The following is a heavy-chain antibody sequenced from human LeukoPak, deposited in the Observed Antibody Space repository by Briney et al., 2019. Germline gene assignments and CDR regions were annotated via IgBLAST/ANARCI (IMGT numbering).Heavy chain of an antibody. J-gene: IGHJ4*02. CDR3: VKLSYRAGVGTAYFDY. CDR1: GFTFTSYA. V-gene: IGHV3-23*01. Sequence: PGGSLRLSCAASGFTFTSYAMSWVRQAPGKGLEWVSAISGSGGSTYYAHSVKGRFTISRDNSKNTLYLQMNSVRAGDRAVYYCVKLSYRAGVGTAYFDYWGQGTLVTVSS. CDR2: ISGSGGST. D-gene: IGHD5-12*01.